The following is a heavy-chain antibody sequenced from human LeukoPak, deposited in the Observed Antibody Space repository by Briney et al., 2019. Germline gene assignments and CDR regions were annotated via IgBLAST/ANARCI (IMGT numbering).Heavy chain of an antibody. J-gene: IGHJ5*02. V-gene: IGHV3-23*01. CDR1: GFTFSNYA. Sequence: SGGSLRLSCVASGFTFSNYAMSWVRQAPGKGLELVSGIYGSDDKTVYGDAVKGRFTIPRDNSKNTLYLQMNSLRADDTAVYYCAKTQGYYDAWGQGALVTVSS. D-gene: IGHD2-15*01. CDR3: AKTQGYYDA. CDR2: IYGSDDKT.